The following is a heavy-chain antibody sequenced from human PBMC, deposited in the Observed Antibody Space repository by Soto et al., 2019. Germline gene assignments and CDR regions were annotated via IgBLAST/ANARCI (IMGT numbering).Heavy chain of an antibody. CDR2: IIPIFGTA. CDR3: AGDRSTAAPKLDLDWFDP. CDR1: GGTFSSYA. V-gene: IGHV1-69*06. D-gene: IGHD1-1*01. Sequence: SVKVSCKASGGTFSSYAISWVRQAPGQGLEWMGGIIPIFGTANYAQKFQGRVTITADTSTSTAYMELSSLRSEDTAVYYCAGDRSTAAPKLDLDWFDPWGEGTLATVFS. J-gene: IGHJ5*02.